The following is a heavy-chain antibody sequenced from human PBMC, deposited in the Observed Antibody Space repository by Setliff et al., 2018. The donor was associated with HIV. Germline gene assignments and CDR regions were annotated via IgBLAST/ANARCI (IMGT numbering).Heavy chain of an antibody. J-gene: IGHJ4*01. D-gene: IGHD5-18*01. Sequence: PSETLSLTCTVSSGSISSGTYYWSWIRQYPGKGLEWIGYIDYSGSAFYNPSLKSRITISRDTSKNQFSLKMNSVTAADTAVYYCAREGKTALVTKHFDYWGHGKLVTVTS. V-gene: IGHV4-31*03. CDR3: AREGKTALVTKHFDY. CDR1: SGSISSGTYY. CDR2: IDYSGSA.